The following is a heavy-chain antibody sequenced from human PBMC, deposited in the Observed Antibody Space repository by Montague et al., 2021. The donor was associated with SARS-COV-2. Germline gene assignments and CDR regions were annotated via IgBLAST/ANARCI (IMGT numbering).Heavy chain of an antibody. J-gene: IGHJ4*02. D-gene: IGHD6-6*01. CDR2: IFPDDSDV. Sequence: QSGAEVKKSGDSLKISCKGSGYNFTTNWIGWVRQMPGKGLEFMGSIFPDDSDVRYRPSFQGHVTISADKSITTAYLQWSSLKAPDTAIYYCARLRLALLAPPGPFDSWGQGTPVIVSS. CDR1: GYNFTTNW. CDR3: ARLRLALLAPPGPFDS. V-gene: IGHV5-51*01.